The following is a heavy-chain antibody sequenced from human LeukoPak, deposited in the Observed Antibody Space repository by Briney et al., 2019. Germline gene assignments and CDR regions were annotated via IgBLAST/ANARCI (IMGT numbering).Heavy chain of an antibody. Sequence: SETLSLTCTVSGDSISGFYWSWIRQPAGKGLEWIGRINTSGSTNYKPSLKSRVTMSEDTSKNQFSLKLSPVTAADTAVYYCARDRSYGPDHWGQGTLVTVSS. J-gene: IGHJ4*02. D-gene: IGHD5-18*01. V-gene: IGHV4-4*07. CDR2: INTSGST. CDR3: ARDRSYGPDH. CDR1: GDSISGFY.